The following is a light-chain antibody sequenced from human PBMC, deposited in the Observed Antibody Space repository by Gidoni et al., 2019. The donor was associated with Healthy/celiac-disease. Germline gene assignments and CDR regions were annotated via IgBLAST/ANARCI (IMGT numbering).Light chain of an antibody. J-gene: IGLJ2*01. CDR1: SSDVGGYNY. CDR3: SSYTSSSTLV. CDR2: DVS. V-gene: IGLV2-14*03. Sequence: QSALTQPASVLGSPGPAITIPCPGTSSDVGGYNYVSWYQQHPGKAPKLMIYDVSNRPSGVSNRFSGSKSGNTASLTISGLQAEDEADYYCSSYTSSSTLVFGGGTKLTVL.